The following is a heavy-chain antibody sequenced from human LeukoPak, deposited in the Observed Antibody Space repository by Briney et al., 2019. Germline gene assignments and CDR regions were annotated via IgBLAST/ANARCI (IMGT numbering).Heavy chain of an antibody. V-gene: IGHV4-59*01. CDR2: IYYSGST. CDR3: ASGSVWFGSLSYFDF. J-gene: IGHJ4*02. CDR1: GGSISSYY. D-gene: IGHD3-10*01. Sequence: PSESLSLTCTVPGGSISSYYWSWIRQPPGKGLEWVGYIYYSGSTNYNPSLTSRVTISVDTSKNQFALKLSSVTAADTAVYYCASGSVWFGSLSYFDFWGQGTLVTVSS.